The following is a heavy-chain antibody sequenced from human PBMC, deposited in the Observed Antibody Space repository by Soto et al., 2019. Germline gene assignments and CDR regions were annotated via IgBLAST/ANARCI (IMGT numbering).Heavy chain of an antibody. CDR1: GFTLSLAW. V-gene: IGHV3-15*01. CDR2: IKSERDGGTR. J-gene: IGHJ4*02. D-gene: IGHD2-8*02. CDR3: SAEPEWKVHWRYY. Sequence: SLRLYCAAPGFTLSLAWMLRVRQAQGKGLEWGGRIKSERDGGTRYYTSPLQCKFTISRDDSKNMLYLQMNSLKIEDTAVYYCSAEPEWKVHWRYYWGQGTLVTVSS.